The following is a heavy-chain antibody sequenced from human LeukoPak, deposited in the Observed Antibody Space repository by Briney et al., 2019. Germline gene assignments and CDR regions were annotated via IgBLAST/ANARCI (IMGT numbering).Heavy chain of an antibody. CDR2: ISPSDST. CDR3: AKAGSYSYFDY. V-gene: IGHV3-23*01. Sequence: GGSLRLSCAASGLIFSSYAMNWVRQAPGKGLEWVSAISPSDSTYYADSVKGRFIISRDNSKNTLYLQMNSLRAEDTAMYYCAKAGSYSYFDYWGQGTLVTVSS. J-gene: IGHJ4*02. D-gene: IGHD1-26*01. CDR1: GLIFSSYA.